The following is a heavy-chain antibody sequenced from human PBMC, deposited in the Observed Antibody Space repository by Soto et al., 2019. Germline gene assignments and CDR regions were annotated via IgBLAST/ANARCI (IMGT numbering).Heavy chain of an antibody. D-gene: IGHD3-10*01. Sequence: QMQLVQSGPEVKKPGTSVKVSCKASGFTFTSSAMQWVRQARGQRLEWIGWIVVGSGNTNYAQKFQERVTITRDMATSTADRELSSLRSEDTAVYYCAAEPLGFRDYYGRDVWGQGTTVTVSS. J-gene: IGHJ6*02. CDR1: GFTFTSSA. V-gene: IGHV1-58*02. CDR3: AAEPLGFRDYYGRDV. CDR2: IVVGSGNT.